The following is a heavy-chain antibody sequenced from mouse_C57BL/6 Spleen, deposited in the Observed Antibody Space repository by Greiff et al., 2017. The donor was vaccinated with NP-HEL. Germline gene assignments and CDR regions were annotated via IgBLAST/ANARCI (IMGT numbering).Heavy chain of an antibody. CDR2: IDPSDSYT. J-gene: IGHJ4*01. V-gene: IGHV1-50*01. Sequence: QVQLQQPGAELVKPGASVKLSCKASGYTFTSYWMQWVKQRPGQGLEWIGEIDPSDSYTNYNQKFKGKATLTVDTSSSTAYMQLSSLTSEDSAVYYCARSGYYGSSPYYYAMDYWGQGTSVTVSS. D-gene: IGHD1-1*01. CDR1: GYTFTSYW. CDR3: ARSGYYGSSPYYYAMDY.